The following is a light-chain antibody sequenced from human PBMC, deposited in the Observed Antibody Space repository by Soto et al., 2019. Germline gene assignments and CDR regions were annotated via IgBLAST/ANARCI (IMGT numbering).Light chain of an antibody. Sequence: DIQLTQSPSTLSASVGDRVTITCRAGQTISSWLARYQQKPGKAPKLLIYKASTLKSGVPSRFSGSGSGTEFTLTISSLQPDDFATYYCQHYNSYSEAFGQGTKVDIK. CDR1: QTISSW. CDR2: KAS. V-gene: IGKV1-5*03. J-gene: IGKJ1*01. CDR3: QHYNSYSEA.